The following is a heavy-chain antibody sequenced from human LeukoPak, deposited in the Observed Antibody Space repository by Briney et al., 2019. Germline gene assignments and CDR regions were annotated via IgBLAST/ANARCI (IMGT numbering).Heavy chain of an antibody. V-gene: IGHV1-69*13. J-gene: IGHJ4*02. D-gene: IGHD6-13*01. CDR1: GGTFSSYA. CDR3: ARSRGIAAAGYDY. Sequence: ASVKVSCKAPGGTFSSYAISWVRQAPGQGLEWMGGIIPIFGTANYAQKFQGRVTITADESTSTAYMELSSLRSEDTAVYYCARSRGIAAAGYDYWGQGTLVTVSS. CDR2: IIPIFGTA.